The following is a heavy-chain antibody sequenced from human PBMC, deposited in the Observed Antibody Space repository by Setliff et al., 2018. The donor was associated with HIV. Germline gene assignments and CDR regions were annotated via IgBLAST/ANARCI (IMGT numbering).Heavy chain of an antibody. D-gene: IGHD3-22*01. V-gene: IGHV4-30-2*01. CDR1: GGSISSGGYS. Sequence: SETLSLTCAVSGGSISSGGYSWSWIRQPPGKGLEWIGYIYHSGSTYYNPSLKSRVTISVDRSKNQFSLKLSSVTAADTAVYYCARDFVHLTNYYDSDRYVYWGQGTLVTVS. CDR3: ARDFVHLTNYYDSDRYVY. CDR2: IYHSGST. J-gene: IGHJ4*02.